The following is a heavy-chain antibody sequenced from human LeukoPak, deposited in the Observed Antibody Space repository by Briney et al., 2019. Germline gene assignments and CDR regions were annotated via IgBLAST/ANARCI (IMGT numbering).Heavy chain of an antibody. CDR3: AREGLTGRSFDF. D-gene: IGHD3-10*01. J-gene: IGHJ4*02. Sequence: GASVKVSCKASGYTFTGYYMHWVRQAPGQGLEWVGWINPNSGGTKCAQKFQGRVTMARDTSISTAYMELSRLRSDDTAVYYCAREGLTGRSFDFWGQGTLVTVSS. V-gene: IGHV1-2*02. CDR1: GYTFTGYY. CDR2: INPNSGGT.